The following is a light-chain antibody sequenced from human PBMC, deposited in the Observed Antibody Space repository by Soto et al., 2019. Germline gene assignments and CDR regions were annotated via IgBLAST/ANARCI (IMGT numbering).Light chain of an antibody. CDR2: SNT. Sequence: QSVLSQPPSASGTPGQRVTISCSGTRSNIGSNTVNWYQQVPGTAPKFLIYSNTQRPSGVPDRYSASKSGTSASLAISGLQADDEADYYCASWDDSLNGLVFGGGTKVTVL. CDR3: ASWDDSLNGLV. V-gene: IGLV1-44*01. J-gene: IGLJ2*01. CDR1: RSNIGSNT.